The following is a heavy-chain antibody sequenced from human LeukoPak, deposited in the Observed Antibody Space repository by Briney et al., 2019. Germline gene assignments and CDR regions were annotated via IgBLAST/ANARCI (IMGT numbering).Heavy chain of an antibody. V-gene: IGHV1-18*04. D-gene: IGHD2-15*01. CDR1: GYTFTSYY. J-gene: IGHJ3*02. CDR2: ISAYNGNT. CDR3: ARVVAPHAFDI. Sequence: ASVKVSCKASGYTFTSYYMHWVRQAPGQGLEWMGWISAYNGNTNYAQKLQGRVTMTTDTSTSTAYMELRSLRSDDTAVYYCARVVAPHAFDIWGQGTMVTVSS.